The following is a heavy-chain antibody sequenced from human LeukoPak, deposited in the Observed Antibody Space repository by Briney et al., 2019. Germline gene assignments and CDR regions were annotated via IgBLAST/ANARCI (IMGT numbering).Heavy chain of an antibody. Sequence: SETLSLTCTVSGGSISSYYWSWIRQPPGKGLDWIGYIYYSGSANYNPSLKSRVTISVDTSKNQFSLKLSSVTAADTAVYYCARAGAVAGTSEVDYWGQGTLVTVSS. V-gene: IGHV4-59*01. CDR1: GGSISSYY. CDR3: ARAGAVAGTSEVDY. CDR2: IYYSGSA. J-gene: IGHJ4*02. D-gene: IGHD6-19*01.